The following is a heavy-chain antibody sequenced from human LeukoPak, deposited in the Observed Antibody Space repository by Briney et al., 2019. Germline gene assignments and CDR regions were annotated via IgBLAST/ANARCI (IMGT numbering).Heavy chain of an antibody. CDR2: IYYTGST. V-gene: IGHV4-59*01. Sequence: PSETLSLTCTVSGGAISTYYWSWIRQTPGMGLEWIGYIYYTGSTNCNPSLKSRVTISVDASKNQFSLKMSSMTAADTAVYYCARAQGYSSGWDFQHWGQGTLVTVSS. CDR1: GGAISTYY. CDR3: ARAQGYSSGWDFQH. D-gene: IGHD6-19*01. J-gene: IGHJ1*01.